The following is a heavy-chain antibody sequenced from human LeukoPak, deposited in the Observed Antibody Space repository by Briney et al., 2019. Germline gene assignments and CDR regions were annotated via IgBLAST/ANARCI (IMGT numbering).Heavy chain of an antibody. J-gene: IGHJ4*02. V-gene: IGHV3-30*18. CDR2: ISSDGSIK. D-gene: IGHD3-10*01. Sequence: GGSLGLSCEASGFTFSNHGMNWVRQAPGKGLEWVAVISSDGSIKYYIDSVKGRFSISRDNSKNTLYLQMNSLRAEDTAVYYCAKEVGGSGSSYMAYFDYWGQGILVTVSS. CDR1: GFTFSNHG. CDR3: AKEVGGSGSSYMAYFDY.